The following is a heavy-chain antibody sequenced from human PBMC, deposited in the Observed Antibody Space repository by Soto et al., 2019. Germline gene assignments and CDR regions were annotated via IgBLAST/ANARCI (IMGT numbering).Heavy chain of an antibody. Sequence: QVQLVESGGGVVQPGRSLRLSCAASGFTFSSYGMHWVRQAPGKGLEWVAVISYDGSNKYYADSVKGRFTISRDNSKNTLYLQMNSLRAEDTAVYYYSKAWFSGSICDAFDIWGQGTIVTVSS. D-gene: IGHD3-22*01. CDR2: ISYDGSNK. CDR1: GFTFSSYG. CDR3: SKAWFSGSICDAFDI. V-gene: IGHV3-30*18. J-gene: IGHJ3*02.